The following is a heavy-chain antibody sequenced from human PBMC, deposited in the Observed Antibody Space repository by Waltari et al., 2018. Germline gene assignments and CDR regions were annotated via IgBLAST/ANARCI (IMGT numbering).Heavy chain of an antibody. Sequence: QVQLQESGPGLVKPSETLSLTCTVSGGSISSYYWSWIRQPPGKGLEWIGYIYYSGSTNYHPSLKSRVTISVDTSKNQFSLKLSSVTAADTAVYYCARASVHDSSGYYYIGEAFDIWGQGTMVTVSS. D-gene: IGHD3-22*01. J-gene: IGHJ3*02. CDR3: ARASVHDSSGYYYIGEAFDI. CDR2: IYYSGST. CDR1: GGSISSYY. V-gene: IGHV4-59*01.